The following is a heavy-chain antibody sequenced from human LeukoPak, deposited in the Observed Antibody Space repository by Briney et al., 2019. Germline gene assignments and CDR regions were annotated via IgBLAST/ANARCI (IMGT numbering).Heavy chain of an antibody. V-gene: IGHV4-59*10. J-gene: IGHJ4*02. CDR3: ARGYGDFDY. CDR2: IYSSGST. D-gene: IGHD4-17*01. CDR1: GGSFSGYY. Sequence: NPSETLSLTCAVYGGSFSGYYWSWIRQPAGKGLEWIGRIYSSGSTNYNPSLKSRVTMSVDTSKNQFSLKLSSVTAADTAVYYCARGYGDFDYWGQGTLVTVSS.